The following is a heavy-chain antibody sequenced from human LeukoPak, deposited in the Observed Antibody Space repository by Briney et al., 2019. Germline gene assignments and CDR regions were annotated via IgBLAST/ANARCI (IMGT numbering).Heavy chain of an antibody. Sequence: SETLSLTCTVSGGSISSYFWNWIRQPPGKGLEGIGYIDYSGSTNYNPSLKSRVTILVDTSKNHFSLKLSSLTAADTAVYYCAREEGGSGSSYFYYMDVWGIGTTVTVSS. CDR1: GGSISSYF. J-gene: IGHJ6*03. CDR3: AREEGGSGSSYFYYMDV. D-gene: IGHD3-10*01. CDR2: IDYSGST. V-gene: IGHV4-59*01.